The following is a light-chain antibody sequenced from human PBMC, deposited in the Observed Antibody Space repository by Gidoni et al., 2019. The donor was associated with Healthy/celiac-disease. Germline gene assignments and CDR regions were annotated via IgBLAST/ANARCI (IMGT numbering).Light chain of an antibody. J-gene: IGKJ3*01. Sequence: DIQMTLYPSSLSASVGDRVTITCRASQSISSYLNGYQQKPGKAPKLLIYAASSLQSGVPSRFSGSGSWTDFTLTFSSLPPEDFATYYCQPSYSTPVTFGPGTKVDIK. CDR3: QPSYSTPVT. CDR1: QSISSY. V-gene: IGKV1-39*01. CDR2: AAS.